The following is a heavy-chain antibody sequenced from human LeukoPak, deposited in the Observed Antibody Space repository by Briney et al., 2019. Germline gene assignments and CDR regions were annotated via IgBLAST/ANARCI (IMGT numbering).Heavy chain of an antibody. CDR1: DGSFSGFY. Sequence: PSETLSLTCAVYDGSFSGFYWSWIRQPPGKGLEWIGEIIHSGSTNYHPSLKSRATISLDRSEKQVSLKLTSVTDADTAVYYCARGRVVGPTLAGSLGSYSYYFYAMDVWGQGTTVTVSS. J-gene: IGHJ6*02. D-gene: IGHD6-19*01. CDR2: IIHSGST. V-gene: IGHV4-34*01. CDR3: ARGRVVGPTLAGSLGSYSYYFYAMDV.